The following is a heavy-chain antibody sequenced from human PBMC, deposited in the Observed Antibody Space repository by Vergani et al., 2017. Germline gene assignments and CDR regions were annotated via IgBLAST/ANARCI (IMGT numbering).Heavy chain of an antibody. V-gene: IGHV3-23*01. CDR2: ISGSGGST. J-gene: IGHJ6*03. Sequence: EVQLLESGGGLVQPGGSLRLSCAASGFTFSSYAMSWVRQAPGKGLEWVSAISGSGGSTYYADSVKGRFTISRDNSKNTLYLQMNSLRAEDTAVYYCGVWRGYSYGASCSPGGRDVGGRGTTVTVSS. D-gene: IGHD5-18*01. CDR3: GVWRGYSYGASCSPGGRDV. CDR1: GFTFSSYA.